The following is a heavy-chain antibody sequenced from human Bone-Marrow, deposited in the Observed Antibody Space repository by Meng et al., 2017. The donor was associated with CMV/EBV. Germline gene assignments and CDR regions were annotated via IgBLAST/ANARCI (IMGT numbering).Heavy chain of an antibody. CDR2: IYPGDSDT. D-gene: IGHD6-13*01. Sequence: KVSCKGSGYSFTSYWIGWVRQMPGKGLEWMGIIYPGDSDTRYSPSFQGQVTISADKSISTAYMELSSLRSEDTAVYYCARGSYSSSWYGDYYYYYGMDVWGQGTTVTVSS. CDR1: GYSFTSYW. J-gene: IGHJ6*02. V-gene: IGHV5-51*01. CDR3: ARGSYSSSWYGDYYYYYGMDV.